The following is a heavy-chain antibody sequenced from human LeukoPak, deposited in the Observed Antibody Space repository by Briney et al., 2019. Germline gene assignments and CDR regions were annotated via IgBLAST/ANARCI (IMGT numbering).Heavy chain of an antibody. CDR3: ARGPRKVDIVVVPAAIPPSFDY. D-gene: IGHD2-2*02. J-gene: IGHJ4*02. V-gene: IGHV4-34*01. CDR1: GGSFSGYY. Sequence: PSGTLSLTCAVYGGSFSGYYWSWIRQPPGKGLEWIGEINHSGSTNYNPSLKSRVTISVDTSKNQFSLKLSSVTAADTAVYYCARGPRKVDIVVVPAAIPPSFDYWGQGTLVTVSS. CDR2: INHSGST.